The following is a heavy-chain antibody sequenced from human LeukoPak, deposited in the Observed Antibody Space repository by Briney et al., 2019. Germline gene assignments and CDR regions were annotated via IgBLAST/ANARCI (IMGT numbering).Heavy chain of an antibody. J-gene: IGHJ3*02. Sequence: PGGSLRLSCAASGFTFSNHVMNWVRQAPGKGLEWVSDIGGGGITLSPHSVRGRFTISRDNSKNTLYLQINNLRAEDTALYYCAKDFQGQIPDAFDIWGQGTLVTVSS. V-gene: IGHV3-23*01. CDR2: IGGGGIT. D-gene: IGHD2-21*01. CDR1: GFTFSNHV. CDR3: AKDFQGQIPDAFDI.